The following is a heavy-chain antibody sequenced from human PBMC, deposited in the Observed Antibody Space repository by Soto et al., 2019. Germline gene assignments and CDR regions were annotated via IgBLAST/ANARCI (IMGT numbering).Heavy chain of an antibody. J-gene: IGHJ4*02. V-gene: IGHV1-69*05. CDR3: ARGQCSSASCFYFDY. Sequence: ASVKVSCKASGGTFSSYAISWVRQAPGQGLEWMGGIIPIFGTANYAPKLQDRLTITRDTSASTVYMELSSLRSEDTTLYYCARGQCSSASCFYFDYWGQGSLVTVSS. D-gene: IGHD2-2*01. CDR2: IIPIFGTA. CDR1: GGTFSSYA.